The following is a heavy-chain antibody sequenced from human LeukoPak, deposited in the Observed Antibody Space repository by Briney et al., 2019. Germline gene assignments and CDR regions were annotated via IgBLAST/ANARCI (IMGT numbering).Heavy chain of an antibody. Sequence: PGGSLRLSCTGSGFTFGDHAINWFRQAPGKGLEWVGFIRSKIYGGTSDYAASVTGRFDISRDDSKSIVYLQMNSLKTEDTAVYYCTRDTWGGLAGSAFGSWGQGTLVTVSS. CDR3: TRDTWGGLAGSAFGS. CDR1: GFTFGDHA. CDR2: IRSKIYGGTS. D-gene: IGHD3-16*01. V-gene: IGHV3-49*03. J-gene: IGHJ4*02.